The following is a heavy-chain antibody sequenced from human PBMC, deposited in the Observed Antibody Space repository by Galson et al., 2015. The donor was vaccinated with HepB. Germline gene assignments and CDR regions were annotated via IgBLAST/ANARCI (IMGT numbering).Heavy chain of an antibody. D-gene: IGHD2-15*01. CDR1: GFSFSNAW. CDR2: IKSKTAGGTT. V-gene: IGHV3-15*01. Sequence: SLRLSCAASGFSFSNAWMSWARQAPGKGLEWVGRIKSKTAGGTTDYAAPVKGRFSISRDDSETTLYLQMNSLKTEDTAVYYCATVPHCSGGGCYGWYFDLWGRGALVTVSS. CDR3: ATVPHCSGGGCYGWYFDL. J-gene: IGHJ2*01.